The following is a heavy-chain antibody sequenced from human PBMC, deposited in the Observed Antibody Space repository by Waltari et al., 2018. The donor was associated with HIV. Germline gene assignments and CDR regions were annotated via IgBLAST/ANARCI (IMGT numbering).Heavy chain of an antibody. Sequence: EVQLVESGGGLIETGGYLRLSCAASGFTVSSTYMSWVRQAPGKGLEGVSVIYSGGSRYYADSVKGRFTISRDNSKNTVSLHMNSLRAEDTAVYYCARDPRSSGYYGVDVWGQGTAVTVSS. D-gene: IGHD1-26*01. CDR1: GFTVSSTY. V-gene: IGHV3-53*01. CDR2: IYSGGSR. CDR3: ARDPRSSGYYGVDV. J-gene: IGHJ6*02.